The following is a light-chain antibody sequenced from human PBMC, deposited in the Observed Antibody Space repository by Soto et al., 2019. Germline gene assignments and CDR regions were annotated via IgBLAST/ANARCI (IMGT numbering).Light chain of an antibody. CDR2: AAS. CDR3: QQSSSAPLT. CDR1: QRISSY. Sequence: DIQMTQSPSSLSASVGDRVTMTCRASQRISSYLNWYQQKPGKAPKLLIYAASSLQSGVPSRFSGGGSGTDFTLTISSLQPEDFATYYCQQSSSAPLTFGQGTKVEIK. J-gene: IGKJ1*01. V-gene: IGKV1-39*01.